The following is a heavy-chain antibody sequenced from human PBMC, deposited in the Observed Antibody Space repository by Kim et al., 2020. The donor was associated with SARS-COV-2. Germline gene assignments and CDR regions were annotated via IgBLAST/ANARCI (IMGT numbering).Heavy chain of an antibody. Sequence: SETLSLTCAVYGGSFSGYYWSWIRQPPGKGLEWIGEINHSGSTNYNPSLKSRVTISVDTSKNQFSLKLSSVTAADTAVYYCARGMHDFTPPYYYYGMDVWGQGTTVTVSS. J-gene: IGHJ6*02. CDR1: GGSFSGYY. CDR2: INHSGST. D-gene: IGHD3-3*01. V-gene: IGHV4-34*01. CDR3: ARGMHDFTPPYYYYGMDV.